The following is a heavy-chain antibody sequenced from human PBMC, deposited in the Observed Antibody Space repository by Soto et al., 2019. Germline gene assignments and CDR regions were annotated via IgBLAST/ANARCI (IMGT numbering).Heavy chain of an antibody. J-gene: IGHJ4*02. CDR3: ARESSPITVVRGVVDY. Sequence: EVQLLESGGGLVQPGGSLRLSCAASGFTFSSYAMNWIRQAPGKGLEWVSSITGTGGSTYNADSVKGRFTISRDNSKPTLYLQMSSLRAEDTSIYYCARESSPITVVRGVVDYWGQGTLVTVSP. V-gene: IGHV3-23*01. D-gene: IGHD3-10*01. CDR1: GFTFSSYA. CDR2: ITGTGGST.